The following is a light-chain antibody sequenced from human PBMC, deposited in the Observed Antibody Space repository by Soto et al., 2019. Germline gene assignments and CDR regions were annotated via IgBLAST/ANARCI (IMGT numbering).Light chain of an antibody. J-gene: IGKJ1*01. CDR3: QQFYRYPWT. CDR1: QSVDTC. Sequence: DIQMTQSPSTLSASVGDRVTITCRASQSVDTCLAWYQQNPGKAPHLLIYKASRLESGVPSRFSGSGSVTEFTLTISSLQPDDFATYYCQQFYRYPWTFGQGTKVEIK. V-gene: IGKV1-5*03. CDR2: KAS.